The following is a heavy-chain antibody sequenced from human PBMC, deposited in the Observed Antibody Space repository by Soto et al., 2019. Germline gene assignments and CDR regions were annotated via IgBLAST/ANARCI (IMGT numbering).Heavy chain of an antibody. CDR3: ARDALKHGSISCYTRHLDY. Sequence: VQLVQSGAEVKKPGSSVKISCQTSGDTVSTYTINWVRQAPGQGLEWMGGGLPVFNVANYAQRFQDRVTSTADEYTGTDYMEMSGLRAEDTAVYYCARDALKHGSISCYTRHLDYWGQGPQVTVSS. CDR1: GDTVSTYT. J-gene: IGHJ4*02. CDR2: GLPVFNVA. D-gene: IGHD3-16*02. V-gene: IGHV1-69*01.